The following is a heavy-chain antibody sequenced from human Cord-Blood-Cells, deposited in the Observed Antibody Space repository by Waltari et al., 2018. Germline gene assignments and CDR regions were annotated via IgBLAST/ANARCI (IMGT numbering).Heavy chain of an antibody. J-gene: IGHJ4*02. CDR3: ARGREVVVAATSHTLDY. D-gene: IGHD2-15*01. V-gene: IGHV4-34*01. CDR2: INHSGST. CDR1: GGSFSGYY. Sequence: QVQLQQWGAGLLKPSETLSLTCAVYGGSFSGYYWSWIRQPPAKGLVWIGEINHSGSTNYNPSLKSRVTISVDTSKNQFSLKLSSVTAADTAVYYCARGREVVVAATSHTLDYWGQGTLVTVSS.